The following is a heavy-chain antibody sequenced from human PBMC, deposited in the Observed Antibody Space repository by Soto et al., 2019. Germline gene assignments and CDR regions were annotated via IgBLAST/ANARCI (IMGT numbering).Heavy chain of an antibody. CDR1: GFTFSSYG. D-gene: IGHD6-6*01. CDR3: AEDLEAPRTHYYYYYGMDV. J-gene: IGHJ6*02. Sequence: GGSLRLSCAASGFTFSSYGMHWVRQAPGKGLEWVAVMSYDGSNKYYADSVKGRFTISRDNSKNTLYLQMNSLRAEDTAVYYCAEDLEAPRTHYYYYYGMDVWGQGTTVTVS. CDR2: MSYDGSNK. V-gene: IGHV3-30*18.